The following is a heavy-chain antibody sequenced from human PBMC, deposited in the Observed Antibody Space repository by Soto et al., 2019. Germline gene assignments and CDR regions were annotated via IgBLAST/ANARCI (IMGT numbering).Heavy chain of an antibody. CDR1: GGFFSGYY. D-gene: IGHD2-8*02. V-gene: IGHV4-34*01. CDR3: ARDKITGLFDY. CDR2: INHSGST. J-gene: IGHJ4*02. Sequence: TLSLTYALYGGFFSGYYWSWILQPPGTGLEWIGEINHSGSTNYNPSLKRRVTISVDTSKNQFSLKLTSVTAADTAVYYCARDKITGLFDYWGQGTLVTVS.